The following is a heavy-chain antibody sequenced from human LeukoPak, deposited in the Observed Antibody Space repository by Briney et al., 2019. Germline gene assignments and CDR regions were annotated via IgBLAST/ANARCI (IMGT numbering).Heavy chain of an antibody. CDR3: ARVPFYYYDSRGPVDF. D-gene: IGHD3-22*01. V-gene: IGHV3-30*01. CDR1: GLTFTTDG. J-gene: IGHJ4*02. Sequence: GMPLRLSCAASGLTFTTDGMHWAGQAPGTGLEWVAVISFVGSKKYYADSVKGRLTISRDNSKNMLDLQMNSLRFEDTAVYFCARVPFYYYDSRGPVDFWGQGTLVTVSS. CDR2: ISFVGSKK.